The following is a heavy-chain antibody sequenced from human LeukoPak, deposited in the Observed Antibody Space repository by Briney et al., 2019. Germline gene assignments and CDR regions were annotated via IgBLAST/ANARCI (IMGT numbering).Heavy chain of an antibody. V-gene: IGHV3-23*01. CDR3: ARDWAAGGGNFFWFDP. Sequence: GGSLRLSCAASGFTFSSYAMSWVRQAPGKGLEWVSAISGSGGSTYYADSVKGRFTISRDNAKNSLYLQMNSLRAEDTALYHCARDWAAGGGNFFWFDPWGQGTLVTVSS. D-gene: IGHD4-23*01. CDR1: GFTFSSYA. J-gene: IGHJ5*02. CDR2: ISGSGGST.